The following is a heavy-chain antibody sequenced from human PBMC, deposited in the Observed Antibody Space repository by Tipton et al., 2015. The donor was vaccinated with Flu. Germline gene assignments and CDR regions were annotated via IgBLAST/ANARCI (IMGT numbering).Heavy chain of an antibody. CDR3: TTRRPYYEILTGVEGRDY. CDR2: IKTTAAGGTT. Sequence: SLRLSCAASGFTFTNAWMIWVRQAPGKGLEWVGRIKTTAAGGTTDYAAPVTGRFTMSRDDSKNTLFLQMNSQKIEDTAVYYCTTRRPYYEILTGVEGRDYWGQGTLVTVSS. V-gene: IGHV3-15*01. J-gene: IGHJ4*02. D-gene: IGHD3-9*01. CDR1: GFTFTNAW.